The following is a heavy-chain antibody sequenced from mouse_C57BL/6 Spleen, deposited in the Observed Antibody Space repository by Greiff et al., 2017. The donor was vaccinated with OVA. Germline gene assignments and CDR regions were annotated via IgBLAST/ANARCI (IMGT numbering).Heavy chain of an antibody. CDR2: IYPGDGDT. Sequence: LQESGPELVKPGASVKISCKASGYAFSSSWMNWVKQRPGKGLEWIGRIYPGDGDTNYNGKFKGKATLTADKSSSTAYMQLSSLTSEDSAVYFCASLYYYGSSYVGYFDVWGTGTTVTVSS. CDR1: GYAFSSSW. D-gene: IGHD1-1*01. J-gene: IGHJ1*03. CDR3: ASLYYYGSSYVGYFDV. V-gene: IGHV1-82*01.